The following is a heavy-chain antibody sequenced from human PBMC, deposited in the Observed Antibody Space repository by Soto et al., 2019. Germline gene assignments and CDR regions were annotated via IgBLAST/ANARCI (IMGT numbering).Heavy chain of an antibody. V-gene: IGHV4-4*02. CDR2: IHHSGST. CDR1: GGSISGSNW. CDR3: ARDYSNYGLGMDV. Sequence: QVQLQESGPGLVKPSGTLSLTCAVSGGSISGSNWWSWVRQPPGKGLEWIGEIHHSGSTNYTPSPKCRVTISVDKSTIQFSLKLGSVTAADAAVYYCARDYSNYGLGMDVWGQGTTVTVSS. D-gene: IGHD4-4*01. J-gene: IGHJ6*02.